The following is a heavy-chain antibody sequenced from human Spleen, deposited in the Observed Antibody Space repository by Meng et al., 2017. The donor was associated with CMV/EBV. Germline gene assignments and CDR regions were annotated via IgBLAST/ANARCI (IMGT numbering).Heavy chain of an antibody. Sequence: GESLKISCAASGFTFSSSGLHWVRQAPGKGLVWVSRINPEGSSTFYADSVKGRFTISRDNAKNTLYLQMNSLGTEDTAVYYCARDPLRSCSSTTCYELDYWGQGTLVTVSS. D-gene: IGHD2-2*01. J-gene: IGHJ4*02. V-gene: IGHV3-74*01. CDR1: GFTFSSSG. CDR3: ARDPLRSCSSTTCYELDY. CDR2: INPEGSST.